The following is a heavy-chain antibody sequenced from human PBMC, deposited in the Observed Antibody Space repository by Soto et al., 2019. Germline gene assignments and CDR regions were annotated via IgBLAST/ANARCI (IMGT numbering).Heavy chain of an antibody. CDR1: VWSDIGYD. V-gene: IGHV4-34*01. Sequence: GTLSQTFAVCVWSDIGYDWGWIRKPPGTGLEWIGEINHSGSTNYNPSLKSRVTISVDTYKNQFSLKLSSVTAADTAVYYCARGAKDYDFWSANYYYYSGMDVWGQGTTVTVSS. J-gene: IGHJ6*02. CDR2: INHSGST. D-gene: IGHD3-3*01. CDR3: ARGAKDYDFWSANYYYYSGMDV.